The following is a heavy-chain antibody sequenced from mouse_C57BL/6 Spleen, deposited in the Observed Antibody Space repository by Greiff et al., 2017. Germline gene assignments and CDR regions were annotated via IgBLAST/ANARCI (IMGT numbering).Heavy chain of an antibody. CDR1: GYTFTSYW. CDR2: INPSNGGT. D-gene: IGHD1-1*01. CDR3: ARMGRYYGLGY. J-gene: IGHJ2*01. V-gene: IGHV1-53*01. Sequence: QVQLQQPGTELVKPGASVKLSCKASGYTFTSYWMHWVKQRPGQGLEWIGNINPSNGGTNYNEKFKSKATLTVDKSSSTAYMQRSSLTSADAAVYYCARMGRYYGLGYWGQGTTLTVSS.